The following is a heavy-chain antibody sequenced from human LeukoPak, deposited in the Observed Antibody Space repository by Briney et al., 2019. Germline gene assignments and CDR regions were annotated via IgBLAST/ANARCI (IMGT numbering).Heavy chain of an antibody. V-gene: IGHV3-20*04. CDR1: GFTFDDYG. CDR3: AKLGATPFDY. J-gene: IGHJ4*02. D-gene: IGHD1-26*01. Sequence: GGSLRLSCAASGFTFDDYGMSWVRQAPGEGLEWVSGINWNGGSTGYADSVKGRFTISRDNSENTLYLQMNSLRAGDTAVYYCAKLGATPFDYWGQGTLVTVSS. CDR2: INWNGGST.